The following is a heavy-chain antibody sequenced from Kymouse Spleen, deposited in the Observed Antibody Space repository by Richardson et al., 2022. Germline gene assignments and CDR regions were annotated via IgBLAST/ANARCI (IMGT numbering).Heavy chain of an antibody. V-gene: IGHV1-46*03. Sequence: QVQLVQSGAEVKKPGASVKVSCKASGYTFTSYYMHWVRQAPGQGLEWMGIINPSGGSTSYAQKFQGRVTMTRDTSTSTVYMELSSLRSEDTAVYYCARGNITGTTSYGMDVWGQGTTVTVSS. J-gene: IGHJ6*02. CDR3: ARGNITGTTSYGMDV. CDR2: INPSGGST. CDR1: GYTFTSYY. D-gene: IGHD1-7*01.